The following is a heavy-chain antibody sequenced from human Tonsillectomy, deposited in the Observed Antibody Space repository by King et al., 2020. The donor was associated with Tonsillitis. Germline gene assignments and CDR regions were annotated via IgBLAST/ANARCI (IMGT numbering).Heavy chain of an antibody. CDR3: AAATTHSYFDL. CDR1: GYTLTKLS. V-gene: IGHV1-24*01. CDR2: FDPEDSET. Sequence: QLVQSGAEVKKPGASVRVSCKVSGYTLTKLSMHWVRQAPGKGLEWMGSFDPEDSETIYAKRFQGRVTMTEAPSTDTAYMELSSLSSEDTAVYYCAAATTHSYFDLCGRGTLVTVSS. J-gene: IGHJ2*01. D-gene: IGHD1-7*01.